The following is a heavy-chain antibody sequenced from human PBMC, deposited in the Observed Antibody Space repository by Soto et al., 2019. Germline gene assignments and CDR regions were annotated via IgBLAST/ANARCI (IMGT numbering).Heavy chain of an antibody. CDR2: TYYRSKWYN. V-gene: IGHV6-1*01. J-gene: IGHJ4*02. CDR3: ARVAYYDFWSGYTVFDY. CDR1: GDSVSSNSAA. Sequence: QSQTLSLTCAISGDSVSSNSAAWNWIRQSPSRGLEWLGRTYYRSKWYNDYAVSVKSRITINPDTSKNQFSLQLNSVTPEDTAVYYCARVAYYDFWSGYTVFDYWGQGTLVTVSS. D-gene: IGHD3-3*01.